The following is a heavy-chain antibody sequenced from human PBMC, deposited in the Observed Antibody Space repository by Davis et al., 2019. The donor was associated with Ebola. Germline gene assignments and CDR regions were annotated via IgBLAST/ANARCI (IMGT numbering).Heavy chain of an antibody. V-gene: IGHV3-33*01. D-gene: IGHD3-10*01. Sequence: PGGSLRLSCAASGFTFSSYGMHWVRQAPGKGLEWVAVIWYDGSNKYYADSVKGRFTISRDNSKNTLYLQMNSLRAEDTAVYYCARAEYYYGAFDIWGQGTMVTVSS. J-gene: IGHJ3*02. CDR2: IWYDGSNK. CDR3: ARAEYYYGAFDI. CDR1: GFTFSSYG.